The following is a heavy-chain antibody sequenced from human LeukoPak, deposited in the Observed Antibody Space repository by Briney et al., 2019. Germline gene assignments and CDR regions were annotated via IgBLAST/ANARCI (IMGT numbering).Heavy chain of an antibody. CDR1: GYTFTSYD. D-gene: IGHD2-15*01. CDR3: ARKVAPDYYYYYMDV. V-gene: IGHV7-4-1*02. CDR2: INTNTGNP. J-gene: IGHJ6*03. Sequence: ASVKVSCKASGYTFTSYDINWVRQAPGQGLEWMGWINTNTGNPTYAQGFTGRFVFSLDTSVSTAYLQISSLKAEDTAVYYCARKVAPDYYYYYMDVWGKGTTVTVSS.